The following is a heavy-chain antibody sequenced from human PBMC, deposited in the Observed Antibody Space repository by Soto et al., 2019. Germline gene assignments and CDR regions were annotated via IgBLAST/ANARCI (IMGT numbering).Heavy chain of an antibody. D-gene: IGHD2-15*01. CDR1: GTSISRDH. CDR3: AGGRDIDLFDY. Sequence: AETLSLAFHVSGTSISRDHWSWIRQPPGRVLELIGLIHYGGSVNRRPSFRSRATLSEDQSKKKFSLQLDSVTTADTAVYFCAGGRDIDLFDYWGQGGVVTDSS. J-gene: IGHJ4*02. CDR2: IHYGGSV. V-gene: IGHV4-59*03.